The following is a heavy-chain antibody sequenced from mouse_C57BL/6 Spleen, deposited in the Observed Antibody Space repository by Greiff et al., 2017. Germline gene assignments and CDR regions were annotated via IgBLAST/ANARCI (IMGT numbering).Heavy chain of an antibody. CDR1: GFTFSSYA. Sequence: EVKVVESGGGLVKPGGSLKLSCAASGFTFSSYAMSWVRQTPEKRLEWVATISDGGSYTYYPDNVKGRFTISRDNAKNNLYLQMSHLKSEDTAMYYCARDHGFDYWGPGTTLTVSS. CDR3: ARDHGFDY. J-gene: IGHJ2*01. V-gene: IGHV5-4*01. CDR2: ISDGGSYT.